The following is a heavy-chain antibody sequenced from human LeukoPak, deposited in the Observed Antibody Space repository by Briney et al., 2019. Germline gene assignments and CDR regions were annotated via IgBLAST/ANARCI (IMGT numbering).Heavy chain of an antibody. CDR3: ARHGERGYYDSSGYNWFDP. CDR2: IYPGDSDT. CDR1: GYSFTSYW. D-gene: IGHD3-22*01. Sequence: GESLKISCKGSGYSFTSYWIGWVRRLPGKGLEWMGIIYPGDSDTRYSPSFQGQVTISADKSISTAYLQWSSLKASDTAMYYCARHGERGYYDSSGYNWFDPWGQGTLVTVSS. V-gene: IGHV5-51*01. J-gene: IGHJ5*02.